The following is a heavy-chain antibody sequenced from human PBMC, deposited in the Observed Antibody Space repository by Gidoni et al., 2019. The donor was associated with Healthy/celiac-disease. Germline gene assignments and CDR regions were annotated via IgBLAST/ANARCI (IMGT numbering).Heavy chain of an antibody. D-gene: IGHD3-3*01. Sequence: EVQLVESIGGLVQPGGSLRLSCAASGFTFSSYWMSWVRQAPGKGLEWVANIKQDGSEKYYVDSVKGRFTISRDNAKNSLYLQMNSLRAEDTAVYYCARDLRRFLEWLYADAFDIWGQGTMVTVSS. CDR1: GFTFSSYW. CDR3: ARDLRRFLEWLYADAFDI. CDR2: IKQDGSEK. J-gene: IGHJ3*02. V-gene: IGHV3-7*01.